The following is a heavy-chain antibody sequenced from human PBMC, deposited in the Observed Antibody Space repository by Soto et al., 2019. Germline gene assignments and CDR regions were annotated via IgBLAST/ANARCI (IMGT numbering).Heavy chain of an antibody. V-gene: IGHV3-43*01. J-gene: IGHJ4*02. CDR2: VSWDGGST. D-gene: IGHD3-22*01. CDR1: GFTIDDYT. Sequence: GGSLRLSCAASGFTIDDYTVHWVRQAPGKGLEWVSFVSWDGGSTNYADSVKGRFTISRDNSKNSLYPQMNSLKTEDTALYYCAVGGDFYDSTGYSGPFDYWGQGTLVTVSS. CDR3: AVGGDFYDSTGYSGPFDY.